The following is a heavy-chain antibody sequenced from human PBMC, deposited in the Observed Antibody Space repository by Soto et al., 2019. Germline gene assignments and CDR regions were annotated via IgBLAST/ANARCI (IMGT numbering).Heavy chain of an antibody. CDR1: GGSISSGTYY. J-gene: IGHJ6*02. V-gene: IGHV4-31*03. Sequence: SETLSLTCSVSGGSISSGTYYWSWIRQHPGKGLEWIGYIYYSGNTYYNPSLKSRVTISVDTSKNQFSLKLSSVTAADTAVYYCARWSMWGNYDMDVWGQGTTVTVSS. CDR3: ARWSMWGNYDMDV. D-gene: IGHD3-10*02. CDR2: IYYSGNT.